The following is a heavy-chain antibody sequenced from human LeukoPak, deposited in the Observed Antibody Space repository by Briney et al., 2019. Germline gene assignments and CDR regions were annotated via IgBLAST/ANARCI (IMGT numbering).Heavy chain of an antibody. CDR3: ARLGSGYPTPDY. Sequence: SETLSLTCAVYGVSFSGYYWSWIRQPPGMRLEWIGNLYFSGSPYYNPSLNSRVTISVDTSKNQFSLKMRSVTAADTAVYYCARLGSGYPTPDYWGQGTLVTVSS. V-gene: IGHV4-34*01. CDR2: LYFSGSP. D-gene: IGHD6-19*01. CDR1: GVSFSGYY. J-gene: IGHJ4*02.